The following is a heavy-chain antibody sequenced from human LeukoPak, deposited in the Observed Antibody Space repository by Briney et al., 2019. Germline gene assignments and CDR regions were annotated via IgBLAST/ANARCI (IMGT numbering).Heavy chain of an antibody. CDR1: GGSFSGYY. D-gene: IGHD3-22*01. CDR3: ARQGSGYYYHYFDY. V-gene: IGHV4-34*01. J-gene: IGHJ4*02. CDR2: INHSGST. Sequence: ASETLSLTCAVYGGSFSGYYWSWIRQPPGKGLEWIGEINHSGSTNYNPSLKSRVTISVDTSKNQFSLKLSSVTAADTAVYYCARQGSGYYYHYFDYWGQGTLVTVSS.